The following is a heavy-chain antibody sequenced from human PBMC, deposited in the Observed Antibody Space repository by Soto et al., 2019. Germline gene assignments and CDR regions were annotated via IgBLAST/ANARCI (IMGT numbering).Heavy chain of an antibody. CDR1: GYSFYSYL. J-gene: IGHJ4*02. Sequence: PRASLKISRKGFGYSFYSYLNSWVRQMPGKGLEWMGRIDPSDSYTNYSPSFQGHVTISADKSISTAYLQWSSLKASDTAMYYCARHRGAMVLWGQGTLVTVSS. CDR3: ARHRGAMVL. V-gene: IGHV5-10-1*01. D-gene: IGHD5-18*01. CDR2: IDPSDSYT.